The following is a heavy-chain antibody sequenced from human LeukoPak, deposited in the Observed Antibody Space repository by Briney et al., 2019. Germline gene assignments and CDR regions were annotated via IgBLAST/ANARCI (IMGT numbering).Heavy chain of an antibody. V-gene: IGHV4-59*08. Sequence: SETLSLTCTVPGGSISSYYWGWIRQPPEKGLEWIGYIYYSGSTNYTPSLKSRVTISVDTSKNQFSLKLNSVTAADTAVYYCARRPYYYDSSGYYEGYFDYWGQGTLVTVSS. D-gene: IGHD3-22*01. CDR3: ARRPYYYDSSGYYEGYFDY. CDR2: IYYSGST. CDR1: GGSISSYY. J-gene: IGHJ4*02.